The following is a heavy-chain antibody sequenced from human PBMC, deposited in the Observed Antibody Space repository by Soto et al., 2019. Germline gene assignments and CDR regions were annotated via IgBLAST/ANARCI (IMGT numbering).Heavy chain of an antibody. CDR1: GYTSSSDC. Sequence: XSVKVSCKASGYTSSSDCIHWVRQAPGQGLEWMGWITPFNGDTSYAQKFQGRVTMTTDTSTSTVFMELRSLRFDDTAVYYCARVRVVVGATIDYWGQGTLVTVSS. V-gene: IGHV1-18*04. J-gene: IGHJ4*02. CDR3: ARVRVVVGATIDY. CDR2: ITPFNGDT. D-gene: IGHD2-15*01.